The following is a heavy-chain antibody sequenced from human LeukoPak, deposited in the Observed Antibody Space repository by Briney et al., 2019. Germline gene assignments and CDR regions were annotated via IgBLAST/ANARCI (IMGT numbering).Heavy chain of an antibody. D-gene: IGHD3-10*01. V-gene: IGHV3-30*18. CDR1: GFTFSSYG. J-gene: IGHJ4*02. CDR2: ISYDGSNK. Sequence: GRSLRLSCAASGFTFSSYGMHWVRQAPGKGLEWVAVISYDGSNKYYADSVKGRFTISRDNSKNTLYLQMNSLRAEDTAVYYCAKEGGSGSYVVYWGQGTLVTVSS. CDR3: AKEGGSGSYVVY.